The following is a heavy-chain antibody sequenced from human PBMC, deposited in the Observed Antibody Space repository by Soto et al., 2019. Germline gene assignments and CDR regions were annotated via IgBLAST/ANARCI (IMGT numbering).Heavy chain of an antibody. CDR3: ARGIAGWYQGRYYYGMDV. CDR1: GGSVSSGSYY. V-gene: IGHV4-61*01. CDR2: IYYSGST. Sequence: QVQLQESGPGLVKPSETLSLTCTVSGGSVSSGSYYWSWIRQPPGKGLEWIGYIYYSGSTNYNPSLKGRVTIAEDPSKNQFSLKLSSVTAADTAVYYCARGIAGWYQGRYYYGMDVWGQGTTVTVSS. D-gene: IGHD6-19*01. J-gene: IGHJ6*02.